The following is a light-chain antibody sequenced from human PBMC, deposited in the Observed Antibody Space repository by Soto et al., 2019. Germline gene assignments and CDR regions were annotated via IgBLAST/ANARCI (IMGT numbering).Light chain of an antibody. Sequence: EIVLTQSPGTLSLSPGERATLSCRASQTVRTNYLAWFHHKPGQAPRLLIYGASSRATCIPERFSGSGYGTDFTLTINRLEPEDFAVYFCQQYSGSPLTFGGRTKVEIK. CDR2: GAS. CDR1: QTVRTNY. V-gene: IGKV3-20*01. J-gene: IGKJ4*01. CDR3: QQYSGSPLT.